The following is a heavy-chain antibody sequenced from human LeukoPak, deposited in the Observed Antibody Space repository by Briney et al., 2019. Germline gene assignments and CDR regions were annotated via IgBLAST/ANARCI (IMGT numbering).Heavy chain of an antibody. CDR3: AREIRGYSYGYSFDY. Sequence: ASEKVSCKASGYTFTSYGISWVRQAPGQGLEWMGWISAYNGNTNYAQKLQGRVTMTTDTSTSTAYTELRSLRSDDTAVYYCAREIRGYSYGYSFDYWGQGTLVTVSS. CDR1: GYTFTSYG. CDR2: ISAYNGNT. D-gene: IGHD5-18*01. J-gene: IGHJ4*02. V-gene: IGHV1-18*01.